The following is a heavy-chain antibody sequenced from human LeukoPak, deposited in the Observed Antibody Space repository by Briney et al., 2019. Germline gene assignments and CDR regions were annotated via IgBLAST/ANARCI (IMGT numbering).Heavy chain of an antibody. D-gene: IGHD3-9*01. J-gene: IGHJ6*02. Sequence: GGSLRLSCAASGFAFRTYALCWVRQPPGTGLEWVAVISYDGSNKYYADSVKGRFTISRDNSKNTLYLQMNSLRAEDTALYYCAKGVGYFGWVYGMDVWGQGTTVTVSS. V-gene: IGHV3-30*18. CDR2: ISYDGSNK. CDR3: AKGVGYFGWVYGMDV. CDR1: GFAFRTYA.